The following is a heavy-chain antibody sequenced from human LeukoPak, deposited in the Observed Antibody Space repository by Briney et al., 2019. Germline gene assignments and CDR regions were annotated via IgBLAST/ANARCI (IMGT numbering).Heavy chain of an antibody. CDR2: ISASGSTI. CDR1: GFTFDDYG. J-gene: IGHJ4*02. CDR3: AREGQYYFGY. Sequence: PGGSLRLSCAASGFTFDDYGMSWVRQAPGKGLEWISYISASGSTIQYADSVKGRFTISRDNAKNSLDLQMNSLRDEDTAVYYCAREGQYYFGYWGQGNLATVSS. V-gene: IGHV3-48*02.